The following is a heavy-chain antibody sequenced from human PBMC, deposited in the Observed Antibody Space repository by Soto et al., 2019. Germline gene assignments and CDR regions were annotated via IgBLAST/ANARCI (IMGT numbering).Heavy chain of an antibody. CDR3: ARGVLY. CDR2: IFYSGTT. D-gene: IGHD1-1*01. CDR1: GGSISSGGYF. V-gene: IGHV4-31*03. Sequence: QVQLQESGPGLVKPSQTLSLTCTVSGGSISSGGYFWSWIRQPPGKGLEWIGNIFYSGTTYYNPSLKGRVTISVDTSNKQFSLKLSSVTAADTAVYFCARGVLYWGQGTLVTVSS. J-gene: IGHJ4*02.